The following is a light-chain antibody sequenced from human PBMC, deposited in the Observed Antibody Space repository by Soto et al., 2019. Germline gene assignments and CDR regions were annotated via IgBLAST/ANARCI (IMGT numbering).Light chain of an antibody. V-gene: IGKV1-5*01. CDR1: QSVSDS. J-gene: IGKJ1*01. CDR3: QQYNTYSGT. CDR2: DAS. Sequence: DIQMTQSPSSLSASVGDRVTITCRASQSVSDSLAWYQQKPGKAPKVLIYDASRLQGGVPSRFSGSGSGTEFTLTISGLQPDDFATYYCQQYNTYSGTFGQGTKVDIK.